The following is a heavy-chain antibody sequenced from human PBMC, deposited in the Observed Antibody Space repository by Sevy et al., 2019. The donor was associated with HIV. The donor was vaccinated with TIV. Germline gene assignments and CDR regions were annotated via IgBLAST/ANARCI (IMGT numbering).Heavy chain of an antibody. D-gene: IGHD6-13*01. CDR1: GFTFSDYY. J-gene: IGHJ6*02. V-gene: IGHV3-11*01. Sequence: LGGSLRLSCAASGFTFSDYYMSWIRQAPGKGLEWVSYISSSGSTIYYADSVKGRFTISRDNAKNSLYLQMNSLRAEDTAVYYCARPTRLAAAAGMDVWGQGTTVTVSS. CDR2: ISSSGSTI. CDR3: ARPTRLAAAAGMDV.